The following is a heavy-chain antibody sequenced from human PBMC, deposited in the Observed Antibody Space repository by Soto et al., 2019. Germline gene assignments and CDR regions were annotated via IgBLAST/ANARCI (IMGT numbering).Heavy chain of an antibody. CDR2: MNPNSGNT. V-gene: IGHV1-8*01. J-gene: IGHJ6*02. CDR1: GYTFTSYD. D-gene: IGHD3-22*01. Sequence: QVQLVQSGAEVKKPGASVKVSCKASGYTFTSYDINWVRQATGQGLEWMGWMNPNSGNTGYAQKFQGRVTMTMNTSISTAYMELSSLRSEDTAVYYFAREWFTMIGWGMDVWGQGTTVTVSS. CDR3: AREWFTMIGWGMDV.